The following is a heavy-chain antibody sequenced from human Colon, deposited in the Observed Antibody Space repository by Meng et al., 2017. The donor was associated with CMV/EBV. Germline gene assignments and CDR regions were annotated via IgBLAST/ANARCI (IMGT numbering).Heavy chain of an antibody. Sequence: GESLKISCETSGFTFSSYTMHWVRQAPGKGLEWVSSISTSGTNIYYADSVKGLFTVSRDDARDLLYLQLNSLRAEDTALYYCARDKGFLGGTFDYWGQGTVVTVSS. D-gene: IGHD3-10*01. CDR1: GFTFSSYT. J-gene: IGHJ4*02. CDR2: ISTSGTNI. V-gene: IGHV3-21*01. CDR3: ARDKGFLGGTFDY.